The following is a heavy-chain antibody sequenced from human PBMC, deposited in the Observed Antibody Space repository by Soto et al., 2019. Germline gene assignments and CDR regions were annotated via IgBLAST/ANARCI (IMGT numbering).Heavy chain of an antibody. CDR3: ARAEWIQLWPNFDY. J-gene: IGHJ4*02. CDR1: GFTFSSYA. D-gene: IGHD5-18*01. CDR2: ISYDGSNK. Sequence: QVQLVESGGGVVQPGRSLRLSCAASGFTFSSYAMHWVRQAPGKGLEWVAVISYDGSNKYYADSVKGRFTISRDNSKNTLYLQMNSLRAEDTAVYHCARAEWIQLWPNFDYWGQGTLVTVSS. V-gene: IGHV3-30-3*01.